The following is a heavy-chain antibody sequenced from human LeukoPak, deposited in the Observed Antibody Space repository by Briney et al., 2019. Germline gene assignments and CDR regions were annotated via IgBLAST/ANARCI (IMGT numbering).Heavy chain of an antibody. J-gene: IGHJ3*02. CDR3: ARESWLAAAFDI. Sequence: PSETLSLTCTVSGGSISSYYWSWIRQPPGKGLEWIGYIYYSGSTNYNPSLKSRVTISVDTSKNQFSLKLSSVTAADTAVYYCARESWLAAAFDIWGQGTMVTVSS. V-gene: IGHV4-59*01. CDR1: GGSISSYY. CDR2: IYYSGST. D-gene: IGHD6-19*01.